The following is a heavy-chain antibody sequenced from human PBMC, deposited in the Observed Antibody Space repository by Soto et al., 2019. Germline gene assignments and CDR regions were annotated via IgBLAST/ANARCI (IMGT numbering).Heavy chain of an antibody. CDR3: AREKVGTTFFDN. D-gene: IGHD1-1*01. Sequence: SETLSLTCTVAGFAISRGYYWSWVRQPPGKGLEWIGSIYPSVSSYHNPSLETRVRLSIDTSKNQFTLNLTSVTAADTALYYCAREKVGTTFFDNWGQGIQVTVSS. CDR1: GFAISRGYY. V-gene: IGHV4-38-2*02. CDR2: IYPSVSS. J-gene: IGHJ4*02.